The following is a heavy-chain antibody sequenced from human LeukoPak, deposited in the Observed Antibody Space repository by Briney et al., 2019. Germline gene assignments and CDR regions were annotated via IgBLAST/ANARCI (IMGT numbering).Heavy chain of an antibody. CDR3: AKSHLPNAYSGTYYCDY. CDR1: TFTFSSFN. D-gene: IGHD1-26*01. J-gene: IGHJ4*02. CDR2: LRYGESKT. V-gene: IGHV3-30*02. Sequence: GVSLRLSCAASTFTFSSFNTQWVPQAQAKGRVGGAYLRYGESKTFDGDSVKGRFTASRDNSNNTLYLQMNSLRAEDTAVYYCAKSHLPNAYSGTYYCDYWGQGTQVTVSS.